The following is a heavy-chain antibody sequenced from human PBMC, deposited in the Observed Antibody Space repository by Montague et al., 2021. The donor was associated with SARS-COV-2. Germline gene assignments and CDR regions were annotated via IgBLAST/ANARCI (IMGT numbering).Heavy chain of an antibody. CDR2: IYYSEST. Sequence: TLSLTCSISCRSISSDGYYGSSHLRNPVKALECMGSIYYSESTYYNPSLKSRVTISVDTSKNQFSLELSSVTAADTAVYYCARARITMIVVVNAFDIWGQGTMVTVAS. J-gene: IGHJ3*02. CDR3: ARARITMIVVVNAFDI. V-gene: IGHV4-31*03. D-gene: IGHD3-22*01. CDR1: CRSISSDGYY.